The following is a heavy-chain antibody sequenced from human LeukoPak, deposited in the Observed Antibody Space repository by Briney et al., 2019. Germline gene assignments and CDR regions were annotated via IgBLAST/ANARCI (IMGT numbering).Heavy chain of an antibody. Sequence: PGESLKISCKGSGYSFGNHWIGWVRQMPGKVLEWMGIIYPGDSDTRYSPSFQGQVAISADKSITTAYLQWSSLKSSDTAMYYCARHSSSSGYYYFDSWGQGTLVTVSS. CDR1: GYSFGNHW. J-gene: IGHJ4*02. V-gene: IGHV5-51*01. CDR2: IYPGDSDT. D-gene: IGHD3-22*01. CDR3: ARHSSSSGYYYFDS.